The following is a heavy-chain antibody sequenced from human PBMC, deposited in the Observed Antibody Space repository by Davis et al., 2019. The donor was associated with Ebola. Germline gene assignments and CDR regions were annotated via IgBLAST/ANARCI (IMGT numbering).Heavy chain of an antibody. CDR3: ARGGRAAILGFDY. D-gene: IGHD2-2*02. J-gene: IGHJ4*02. CDR1: GFTFSSYA. V-gene: IGHV3-23*01. Sequence: GESLKISCAASGFTFSSYAMSWVRQAPGKGLEWVSAISGSGGSTYYADSVKGRFTISRDNSKNSLYLQMNSLRAEDTAVYYCARGGRAAILGFDYWGQGTLVTVSS. CDR2: ISGSGGST.